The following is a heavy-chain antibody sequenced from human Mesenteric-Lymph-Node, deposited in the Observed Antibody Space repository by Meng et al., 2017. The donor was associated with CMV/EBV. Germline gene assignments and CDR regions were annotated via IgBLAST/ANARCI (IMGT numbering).Heavy chain of an antibody. V-gene: IGHV3-53*01. J-gene: IGHJ6*02. CDR1: GLTVSSNF. Sequence: GGSLRLSCAASGLTVSSNFMSWVRQAPGKGLEWVSLIYSGGSTYYADSVKDRFTISRDNSKNTLYLQMNSLRAEDTAVYYCWGYGDYTYYYYGMDVWGQGTTVTVSS. D-gene: IGHD4-17*01. CDR3: WGYGDYTYYYYGMDV. CDR2: IYSGGST.